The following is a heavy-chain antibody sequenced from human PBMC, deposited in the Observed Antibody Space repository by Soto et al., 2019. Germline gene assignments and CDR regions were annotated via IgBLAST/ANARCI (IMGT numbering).Heavy chain of an antibody. CDR1: GGSISSYY. J-gene: IGHJ4*02. Sequence: PSETLSLTCTVSGGSISSYYWSWIRQPPGKGLEWIGYIYYSGSTNYNPSLKSRVTISVDTSKNQFSLKLSSVTAADTAVYYCARELYDYGDCYFDYWGQGTLVTVSS. CDR3: ARELYDYGDCYFDY. CDR2: IYYSGST. V-gene: IGHV4-59*01. D-gene: IGHD4-17*01.